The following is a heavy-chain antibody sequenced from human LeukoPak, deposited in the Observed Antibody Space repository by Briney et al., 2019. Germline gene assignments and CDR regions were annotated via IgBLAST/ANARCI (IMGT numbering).Heavy chain of an antibody. J-gene: IGHJ3*02. CDR3: AKSTDDAFDI. V-gene: IGHV3-9*01. Sequence: PGRSLRLSCAASGFTFDDYAMHWVRQAPGKGLEWVSGISWNSGSIGYADSVKGRFTISRDNAKNSLYLQMNSLRAEDTALYYCAKSTDDAFDIWGQGTMVTVSS. CDR2: ISWNSGSI. CDR1: GFTFDDYA. D-gene: IGHD5/OR15-5a*01.